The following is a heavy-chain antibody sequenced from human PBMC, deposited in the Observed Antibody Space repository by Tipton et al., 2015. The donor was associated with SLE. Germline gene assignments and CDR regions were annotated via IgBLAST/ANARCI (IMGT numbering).Heavy chain of an antibody. J-gene: IGHJ4*02. CDR2: IYYSGST. Sequence: TLSLTCTVSGGSINNFYWSWIRQPPGKRLEWIGHIYYSGSTYYYPSLKSRITISVNTSKNQFSLEVRSVTAADTAVYYCVRLRSKVLIDYWGQGTLVTVSS. V-gene: IGHV4-59*12. CDR3: VRLRSKVLIDY. CDR1: GGSINNFY. D-gene: IGHD2-8*01.